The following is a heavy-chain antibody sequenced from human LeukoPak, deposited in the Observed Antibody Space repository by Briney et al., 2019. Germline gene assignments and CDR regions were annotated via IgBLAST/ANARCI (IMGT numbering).Heavy chain of an antibody. CDR3: ARQEGGSYFDY. V-gene: IGHV4-34*01. D-gene: IGHD1-26*01. Sequence: PSETLSLTCAVYGGSFSGYYWSWIRQPPGKGLEWIGEINHSGSTNYNPSLKSRVTISVDTSKNQFSLKLSSVTAADTAVYYCARQEGGSYFDYWGQGTLVTVSS. J-gene: IGHJ4*02. CDR1: GGSFSGYY. CDR2: INHSGST.